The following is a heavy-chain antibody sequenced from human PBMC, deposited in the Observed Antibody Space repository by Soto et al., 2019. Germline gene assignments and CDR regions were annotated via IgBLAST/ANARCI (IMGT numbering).Heavy chain of an antibody. CDR1: GGSVSSGSYY. CDR3: ARDRQKRGSSGMDV. J-gene: IGHJ6*02. Sequence: QVQLQESGPGLVKPSETLSLTCTVSGGSVSSGSYYWSWIRQPPGKGLEWIGYIYYSGSTNYNPSLKSRVTISVDTSKNQFSLKLSSVTAADTAVYYCARDRQKRGSSGMDVWGQGTTVTVSS. CDR2: IYYSGST. V-gene: IGHV4-61*01. D-gene: IGHD3-16*01.